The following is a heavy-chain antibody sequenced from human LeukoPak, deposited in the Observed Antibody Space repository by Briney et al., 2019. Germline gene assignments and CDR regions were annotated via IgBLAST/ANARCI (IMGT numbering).Heavy chain of an antibody. V-gene: IGHV3-7*01. J-gene: IGHJ4*02. CDR3: ARRRYSGSSQHFDY. Sequence: QSGGSLRLSCAASGFSLSSYWMTWVRQAPGKGLEWVANIKQDGSEKNYVDSVKGRFTISRDNAKNSLYLQMNSLRAEDTAVYYCARRRYSGSSQHFDYWGQGTLVTVSS. CDR2: IKQDGSEK. D-gene: IGHD1-26*01. CDR1: GFSLSSYW.